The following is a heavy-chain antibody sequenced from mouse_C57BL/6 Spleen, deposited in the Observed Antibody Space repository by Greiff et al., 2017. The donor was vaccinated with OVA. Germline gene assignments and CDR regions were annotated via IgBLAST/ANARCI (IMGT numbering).Heavy chain of an antibody. D-gene: IGHD1-2*01. V-gene: IGHV5-4*01. CDR3: AREDITTIDY. CDR2: ISDGGSYT. CDR1: GFTFSSYA. J-gene: IGHJ2*01. Sequence: EVHLVESGGGLVKPGGSLKLSCAASGFTFSSYAMSWVRQTPEKRLEWVATISDGGSYTYYPDNVKGRFTISRDNAKNNLYLQMSHLKSEDTAMYYCAREDITTIDYWGQGTTLTVSS.